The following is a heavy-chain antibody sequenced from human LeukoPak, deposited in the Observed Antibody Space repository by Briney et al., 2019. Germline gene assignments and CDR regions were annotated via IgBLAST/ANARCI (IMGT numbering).Heavy chain of an antibody. D-gene: IGHD6-13*01. Sequence: KPSETLSLTCTVSGGSISSYYWSWIRQPAGKGLEWIGLIYTRGSPNYNPSLKSRVTMSVDTSKNQFSLKLSSVTAADTAVDYCARSEAFTAAGRDYYYYYMDVWGKGTTVTVSS. V-gene: IGHV4-4*07. CDR2: IYTRGSP. CDR1: GGSISSYY. J-gene: IGHJ6*03. CDR3: ARSEAFTAAGRDYYYYYMDV.